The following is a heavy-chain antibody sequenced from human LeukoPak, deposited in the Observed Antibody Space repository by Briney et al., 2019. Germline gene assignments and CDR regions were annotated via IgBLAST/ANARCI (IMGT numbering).Heavy chain of an antibody. D-gene: IGHD5-24*01. CDR3: ARTPVDLATDYFDY. CDR2: INPSGGST. J-gene: IGHJ4*02. Sequence: ASLKLSCKASGYTFTSYYTHCVRHTPEQRLEWMGIINPSGGSTSYAQKFQGRVTMTRDTSTSTVYMELSSLRSEDTAVYYCARTPVDLATDYFDYWGQGTLVTVSS. V-gene: IGHV1-46*01. CDR1: GYTFTSYY.